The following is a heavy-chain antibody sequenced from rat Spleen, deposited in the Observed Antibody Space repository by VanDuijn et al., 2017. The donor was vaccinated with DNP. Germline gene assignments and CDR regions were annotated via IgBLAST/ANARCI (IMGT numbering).Heavy chain of an antibody. V-gene: IGHV2-32*01. CDR2: MWSEGDT. J-gene: IGHJ1*01. Sequence: QVQLKESGPGLVQPSQTLSLTCTVSGFSLSSYNVHWVRQPPGKGLEGMGVMWSEGDTSYNSALKSRLSISRDTSKSQVFLKMNSLQTEDTAMYFCARFPPGYSTYRDWYFDFWGPGTMVTVSS. CDR3: ARFPPGYSTYRDWYFDF. CDR1: GFSLSSYN. D-gene: IGHD1-2*01.